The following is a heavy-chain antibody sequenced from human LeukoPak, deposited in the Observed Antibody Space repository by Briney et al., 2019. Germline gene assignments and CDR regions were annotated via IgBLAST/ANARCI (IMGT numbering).Heavy chain of an antibody. CDR2: ISSSGSTI. D-gene: IGHD3-9*01. CDR3: AREVVLRYFDR. J-gene: IGHJ4*02. CDR1: GFTFSSYE. V-gene: IGHV3-48*03. Sequence: GGSLRLSCAASGFTFSSYEMNWVRQAPGKGLEWVSYISSSGSTIYYADSVRGRFTISRDNAKNSLYLQMNSLRAEDTAVYYCAREVVLRYFDRWGQGTLVTVSS.